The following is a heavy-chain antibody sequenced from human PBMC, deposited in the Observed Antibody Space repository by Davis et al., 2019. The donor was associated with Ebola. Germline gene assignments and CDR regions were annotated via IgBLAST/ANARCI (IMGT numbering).Heavy chain of an antibody. CDR1: GESFSGYF. V-gene: IGHV3-69-1*02. D-gene: IGHD5-18*01. J-gene: IGHJ4*02. CDR3: VPGTWI. CDR2: ISSSGDA. Sequence: PSETLSLTCAVSGESFSGYFWGWVRQPPGKGLEWISYISSSGDAYYADSVKGRFITSRDNARNSLDLQMNNLRVEDTAVYHCVPGTWIRGQGLLVTVSS.